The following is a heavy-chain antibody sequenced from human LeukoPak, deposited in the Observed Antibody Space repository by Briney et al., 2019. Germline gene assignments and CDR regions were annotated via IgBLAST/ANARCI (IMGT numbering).Heavy chain of an antibody. CDR2: IRYDGSNK. Sequence: GGSLKLSCAASGFTFSSYGMHWVSQAPGKGLEWVAFIRYDGSNKYYADSVKGRFTISRDNSKNTLYLQMNSLRAEDTAVYYCAKRVVPAYSFDSDWGQGTLVTVSS. CDR3: AKRVVPAYSFDSD. J-gene: IGHJ4*02. V-gene: IGHV3-30*02. CDR1: GFTFSSYG. D-gene: IGHD2-21*01.